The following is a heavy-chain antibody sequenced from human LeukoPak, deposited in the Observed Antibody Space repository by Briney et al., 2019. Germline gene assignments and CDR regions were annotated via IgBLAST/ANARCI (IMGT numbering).Heavy chain of an antibody. Sequence: GGSLRLSCAASGFTFSSYEMNWVRQAPGKGLEWVSYISSSGSTIYYADSVKGRFTISRDNAKNSLYLQMNSLRAEDTAVYYCARGSLRYFDWLSYDYWGQGTPVTVSS. CDR2: ISSSGSTI. CDR1: GFTFSSYE. CDR3: ARGSLRYFDWLSYDY. J-gene: IGHJ4*02. D-gene: IGHD3-9*01. V-gene: IGHV3-48*03.